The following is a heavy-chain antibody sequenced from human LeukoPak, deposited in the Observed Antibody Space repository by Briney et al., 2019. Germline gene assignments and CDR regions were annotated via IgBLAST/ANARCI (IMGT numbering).Heavy chain of an antibody. CDR1: GGSFSGYY. CDR3: AKGLLDDSSGYYYTPEGAFDI. J-gene: IGHJ3*02. D-gene: IGHD3-22*01. Sequence: ETLSLTCAVYGGSFSGYYWSWIRQPPGKGLEWVSAISGSGGSTYYADSVKGRFTISRDNSKNTLYLQMNSLRAEDTAVYYCAKGLLDDSSGYYYTPEGAFDIWGQGTMVTVSS. CDR2: ISGSGGST. V-gene: IGHV3-23*01.